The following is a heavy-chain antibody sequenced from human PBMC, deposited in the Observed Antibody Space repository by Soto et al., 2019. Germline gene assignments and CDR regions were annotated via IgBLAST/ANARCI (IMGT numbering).Heavy chain of an antibody. D-gene: IGHD6-6*01. V-gene: IGHV3-33*01. CDR2: IWYDGSNK. Sequence: QVQLVESGGGVVQPGRSLRLSCAASGFTFSSYGMHWVRQAPGKGLEWVAVIWYDGSNKYYADSVKGRFTISRDNSKNTLYLQMNSLRAEDTAVYYGATEYSGSSSGVYKDVWGQGTTVTVSS. J-gene: IGHJ6*02. CDR1: GFTFSSYG. CDR3: ATEYSGSSSGVYKDV.